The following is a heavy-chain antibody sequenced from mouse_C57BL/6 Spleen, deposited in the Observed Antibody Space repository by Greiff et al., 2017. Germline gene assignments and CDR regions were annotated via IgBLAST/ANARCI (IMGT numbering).Heavy chain of an antibody. V-gene: IGHV1-26*01. CDR2: INPNNGGT. CDR3: ARALEAMDY. CDR1: GYTFTDYY. Sequence: EVQLQQSGPELVKPGASVKISCKASGYTFTDYYMNWVKQSHGKSLEWIGDINPNNGGTSYNQKFKGKATLTVDKSSSTAYMELRSLTSEDSAVYYCARALEAMDYWGQGTSVTVSS. J-gene: IGHJ4*01.